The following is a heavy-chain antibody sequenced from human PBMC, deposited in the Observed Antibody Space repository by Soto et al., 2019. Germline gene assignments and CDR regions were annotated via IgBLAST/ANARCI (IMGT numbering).Heavy chain of an antibody. Sequence: QVQLVQSGAEVKKPGASVKVSCKASGYTFTSYDINWVRQATGQGLEWMGWMNPNSGNTGYAQKFXGXVXMPXNTSISTAYMELSSLRSEDTAVYYCARGINYYDSGDDAFDIWGQGTMVTVSS. D-gene: IGHD3-10*01. J-gene: IGHJ3*02. CDR1: GYTFTSYD. CDR3: ARGINYYDSGDDAFDI. V-gene: IGHV1-8*01. CDR2: MNPNSGNT.